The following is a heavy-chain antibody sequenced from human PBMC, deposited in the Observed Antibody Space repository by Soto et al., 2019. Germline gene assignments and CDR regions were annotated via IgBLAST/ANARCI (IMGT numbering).Heavy chain of an antibody. CDR2: IKEDGSEK. Sequence: GGSLRLSCVASGFTFSAYSMNWVRQAPGKGLEWVANIKEDGSEKDYVDPVKGRFTITRDNAKNSLYLQMNNLRAEDTAVYFCTRKRFGMDVWGQGTTVTVSS. CDR3: TRKRFGMDV. V-gene: IGHV3-7*03. J-gene: IGHJ6*02. CDR1: GFTFSAYS.